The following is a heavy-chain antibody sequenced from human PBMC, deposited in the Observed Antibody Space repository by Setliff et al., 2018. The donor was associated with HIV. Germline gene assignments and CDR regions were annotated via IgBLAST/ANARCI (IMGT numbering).Heavy chain of an antibody. CDR2: IYSDGST. Sequence: GGSLRLSCEASGFTFNDYAMSWVRHVSGKGLEWVSTIYSDGSTYHADSVKGRFTLSRDTSKNTLSLQMNTLRPEDTAVYFCAKDYTPTFWEYNWFDVWGQGTQVTVSS. CDR3: AKDYTPTFWEYNWFDV. D-gene: IGHD3-16*01. J-gene: IGHJ5*02. V-gene: IGHV3-23*01. CDR1: GFTFNDYA.